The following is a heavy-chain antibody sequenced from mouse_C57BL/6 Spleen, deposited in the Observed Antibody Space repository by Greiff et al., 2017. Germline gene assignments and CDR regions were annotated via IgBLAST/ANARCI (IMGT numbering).Heavy chain of an antibody. CDR3: ATTMRNAMDY. J-gene: IGHJ4*01. CDR2: IYPGDGDT. CDR1: GYAFSSSW. Sequence: VQLQQSGPELVKPGASVKISCKASGYAFSSSWMNWVKQRPGKGLEWIGRIYPGDGDTNYNGKFKGKATLTADKSSSTAYMQLSSLTYEDSAVYFCATTMRNAMDYWGQGTSVTVSS. D-gene: IGHD2-4*01. V-gene: IGHV1-82*01.